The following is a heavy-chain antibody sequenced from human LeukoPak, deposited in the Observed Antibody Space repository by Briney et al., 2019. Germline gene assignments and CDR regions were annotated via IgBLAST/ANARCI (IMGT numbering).Heavy chain of an antibody. CDR1: GFTFSSYW. D-gene: IGHD1-26*01. V-gene: IGHV3-7*03. CDR2: IKQDGSEK. Sequence: GGSLRLSCAASGFTFSSYWMSWVRQAPGKGLEWVANIKQDGSEKYYVDSVKGRFTISRDNSKNTLYLQMNGLRAEDTAVYYCAKGGATTRFDYWGQGTLVTVSS. J-gene: IGHJ4*02. CDR3: AKGGATTRFDY.